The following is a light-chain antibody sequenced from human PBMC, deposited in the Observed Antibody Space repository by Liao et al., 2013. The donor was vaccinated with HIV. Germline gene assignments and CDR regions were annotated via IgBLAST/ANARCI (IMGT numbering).Light chain of an antibody. Sequence: SYVLTQPPSLSVAPGKTATITCGGDNIGTKSVHWYQQKPGQAPLVVIYYDSDRPSGIPERFSGSNSGNTATLTISGTQAMDEADYYCQAWDSSIVVFGGGTKLTVL. CDR3: QAWDSSIVV. J-gene: IGLJ2*01. CDR2: YDS. CDR1: NIGTKS. V-gene: IGLV3-21*01.